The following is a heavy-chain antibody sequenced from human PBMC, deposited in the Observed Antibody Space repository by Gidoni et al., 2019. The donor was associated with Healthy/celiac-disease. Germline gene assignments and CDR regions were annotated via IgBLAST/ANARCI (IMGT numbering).Heavy chain of an antibody. D-gene: IGHD3-3*01. CDR3: ARESDDFWSGINDY. J-gene: IGHJ4*02. CDR1: GFPFSSFW. CDR2: IKQDGSEK. V-gene: IGHV3-7*04. Sequence: EVQLVESGGGLVQPGGSLRLPCPAPGFPFSSFWMSWVRQAPGKGLEWVANIKQDGSEKYYVDSVKGRFTISRDNAKNSLYLQMNSLRAEDTAVYYCARESDDFWSGINDYWGQGTLVTVSS.